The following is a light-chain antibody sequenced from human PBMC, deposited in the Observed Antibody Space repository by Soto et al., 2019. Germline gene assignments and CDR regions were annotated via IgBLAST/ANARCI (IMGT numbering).Light chain of an antibody. CDR1: SGHSTYA. CDR3: QTWVGNDNMV. J-gene: IGLJ2*01. CDR2: LNSDGSH. V-gene: IGLV4-69*01. Sequence: QLVLTQSPSASASLGASVKVTCTLSSGHSTYAIAWHQQQPEKGPRYLMKLNSDGSHSKGDGIPDRFSGSSSGAERYLTISSLQSEDEADYYCQTWVGNDNMVFGGGTKLTVL.